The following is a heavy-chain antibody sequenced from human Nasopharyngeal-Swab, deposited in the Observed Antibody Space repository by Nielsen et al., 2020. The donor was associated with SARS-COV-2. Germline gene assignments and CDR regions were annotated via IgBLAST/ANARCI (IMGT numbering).Heavy chain of an antibody. Sequence: SETLSLTCTVSGYSISSGYYWGWIRQPPGKGLEWIASIYHSENTYYNPSLQSRVTISVDTSKNQFSLKLTSVTAADTAVYYCVRDEPGDYLGLPFDSWGPGTLVTVSS. CDR3: VRDEPGDYLGLPFDS. J-gene: IGHJ4*02. D-gene: IGHD4-17*01. CDR2: IYHSENT. V-gene: IGHV4-38-2*02. CDR1: GYSISSGYY.